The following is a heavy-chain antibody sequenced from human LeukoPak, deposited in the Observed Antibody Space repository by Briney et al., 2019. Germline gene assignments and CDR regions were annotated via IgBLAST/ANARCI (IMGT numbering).Heavy chain of an antibody. CDR3: ARDEDYYDKVNFDY. Sequence: EASVKVPCKASGYTFTSYGISWVRQAPGQGLEWMGWISAYNGNTNYAQKLQGRVTMTTDTSTSTAYMELRSLRSDDTAVYYCARDEDYYDKVNFDYWGQGTLVTVSS. CDR2: ISAYNGNT. J-gene: IGHJ4*02. D-gene: IGHD3-22*01. CDR1: GYTFTSYG. V-gene: IGHV1-18*01.